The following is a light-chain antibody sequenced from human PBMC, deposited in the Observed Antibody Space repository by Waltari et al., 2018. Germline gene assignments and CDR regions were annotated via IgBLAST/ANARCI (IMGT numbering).Light chain of an antibody. CDR2: PRN. CDR3: SSRDTSGDHWV. CDR1: SLSTYY. V-gene: IGLV3-19*01. Sequence: SSELTQDPAVSVALGQTVRITCQGDSLSTYYATWYQQRPQQAPILVIYPRNSRPSGIPERFSGSSSGNTASLTSTGAQAEDEADYYCSSRDTSGDHWVFGGGTKLTVL. J-gene: IGLJ3*02.